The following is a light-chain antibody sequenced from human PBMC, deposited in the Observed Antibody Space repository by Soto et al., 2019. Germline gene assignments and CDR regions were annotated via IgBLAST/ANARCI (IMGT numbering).Light chain of an antibody. CDR2: GAS. V-gene: IGKV3-15*01. J-gene: IGKJ1*01. CDR3: QQYNNWPWT. CDR1: QSISDT. Sequence: EIVMTQSPATLSVSPVGRATLSCRASQSISDTLAWYQQKPGQAPRLLIHGASTRATGFPARFSGSGSGTDFTLTISSLQSEDFAVYYCQQYNNWPWTFGQGTKVDI.